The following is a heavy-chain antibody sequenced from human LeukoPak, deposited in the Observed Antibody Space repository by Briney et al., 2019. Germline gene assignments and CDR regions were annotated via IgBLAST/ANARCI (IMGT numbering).Heavy chain of an antibody. CDR2: IYPGDSDT. Sequence: GESLKISCKVSGYSFTSYWIGWVRQMPGKGPEWMGIIYPGDSDTRYSPSFQGRVTISADKSISTAYLQWSSLKASDTAMYYCARPLSGSYHSPLDSWGQGTLVTVSS. CDR3: ARPLSGSYHSPLDS. CDR1: GYSFTSYW. J-gene: IGHJ4*02. D-gene: IGHD1-26*01. V-gene: IGHV5-51*01.